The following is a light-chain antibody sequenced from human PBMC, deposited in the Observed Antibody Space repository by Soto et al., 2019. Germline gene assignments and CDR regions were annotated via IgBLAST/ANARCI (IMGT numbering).Light chain of an antibody. J-gene: IGLJ2*01. CDR3: SSYTSITIVV. CDR2: GVT. Sequence: QPVLTQPASVSGSPGQSITISCTGTNSDIGGYNYVSWYRHHPGKAPKLMIYGVTNRPSGVSNRFSGSKSGNTASLTISGLQDEDEADYYCSSYTSITIVVFGGGTKLTVL. CDR1: NSDIGGYNY. V-gene: IGLV2-14*01.